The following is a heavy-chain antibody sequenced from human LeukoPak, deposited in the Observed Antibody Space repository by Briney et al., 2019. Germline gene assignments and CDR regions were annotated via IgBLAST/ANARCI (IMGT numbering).Heavy chain of an antibody. J-gene: IGHJ4*02. D-gene: IGHD3-10*01. CDR1: GYTFTSYD. CDR2: MNPNSGNT. V-gene: IGHV1-8*01. Sequence: ASVKVSCKASGYTFTSYDINWVRQATGQGLEWMGWMNPNSGNTGYAHKFQGRVTMTRNTSISTAYMELSSLRSEDTAVYYCARGRRRLLWFGEGLSGQYYFDYWGQGTLVTVSS. CDR3: ARGRRRLLWFGEGLSGQYYFDY.